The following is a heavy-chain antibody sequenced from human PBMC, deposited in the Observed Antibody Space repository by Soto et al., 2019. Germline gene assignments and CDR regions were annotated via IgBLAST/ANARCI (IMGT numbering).Heavy chain of an antibody. D-gene: IGHD3-22*01. CDR1: GGSINSYY. J-gene: IGHJ3*02. CDR2: ILYNGDT. V-gene: IGHV4-59*01. CDR3: ARDIGYYYDSSGSLAFDI. Sequence: SETLSLTCTVSGGSINSYYWSWIRQPPGRGLEWIGYILYNGDTKYNPSLNSRVTISVDTSKNQFSLRLTSVTAADTAVYYCARDIGYYYDSSGSLAFDIWGQGTMVTV.